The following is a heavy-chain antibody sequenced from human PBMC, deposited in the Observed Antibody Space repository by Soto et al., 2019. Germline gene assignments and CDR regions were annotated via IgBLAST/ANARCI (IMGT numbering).Heavy chain of an antibody. J-gene: IGHJ5*02. Sequence: QITLKESGPTLVKPTQTLTLTCTFSGFSLSTSGVGVGWIRQPPGKALEWLALIYWDDDKRYSPSLKSRLTXTXXTSKTQVVLTMTNMDPVDTATYYCAHTLYGWPFDPWGQGTLVTVSS. V-gene: IGHV2-5*02. CDR2: IYWDDDK. CDR1: GFSLSTSGVG. CDR3: AHTLYGWPFDP. D-gene: IGHD2-8*02.